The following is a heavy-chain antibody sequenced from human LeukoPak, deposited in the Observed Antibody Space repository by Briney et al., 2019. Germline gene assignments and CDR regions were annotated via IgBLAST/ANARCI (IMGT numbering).Heavy chain of an antibody. J-gene: IGHJ4*02. V-gene: IGHV3-9*01. CDR1: GFTLDDYA. CDR3: AKDPRLTMTTVTIGFDS. Sequence: GRSLRLSCAASGFTLDDYAMHWVRQAPGKGLEWVSGISWNSGSIGYADSVKGRFTISRDNAKNSLYLQMNSLRAEDTAVYYCAKDPRLTMTTVTIGFDSWGQGTLGTVSS. CDR2: ISWNSGSI. D-gene: IGHD4-17*01.